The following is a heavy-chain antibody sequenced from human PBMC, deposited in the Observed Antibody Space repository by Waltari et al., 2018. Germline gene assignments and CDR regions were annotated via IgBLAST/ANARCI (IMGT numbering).Heavy chain of an antibody. CDR1: GCSISSSHYY. CDR3: ARQYSSLVLRVGYYFDY. D-gene: IGHD6-19*01. CDR2: IYYSGST. J-gene: IGHJ4*02. V-gene: IGHV4-39*07. Sequence: QLQLQESGPGLVKPSETLSLTCTVSGCSISSSHYYWGRIRQPPGKGLEWIGSIYYSGSTYYNPSLKSRVTISVDTSKNQFSLKLSSVTAADTAVYYCARQYSSLVLRVGYYFDYWGQGTLVTVSS.